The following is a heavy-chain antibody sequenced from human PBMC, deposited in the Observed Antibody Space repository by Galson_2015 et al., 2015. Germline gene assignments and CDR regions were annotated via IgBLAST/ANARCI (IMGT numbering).Heavy chain of an antibody. V-gene: IGHV3-13*01. CDR3: VRGGGIGFDY. D-gene: IGHD3-16*01. CDR1: GFTFSTND. J-gene: IGHJ4*02. CDR2: IARTGDT. Sequence: SLRLSCAASGFTFSTNDMHWVRQATGKGLEWVSGIARTGDTFYAASVKGRFTFSKENAKNYLYLQMNSLRAGDTAVYYCVRGGGIGFDYWGQGIPVTVSS.